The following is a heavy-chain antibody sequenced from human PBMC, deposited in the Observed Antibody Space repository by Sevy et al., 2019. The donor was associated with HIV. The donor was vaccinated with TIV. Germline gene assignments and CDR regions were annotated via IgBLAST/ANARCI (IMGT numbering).Heavy chain of an antibody. Sequence: GESLKISCAASGFTFSDHYMEWVRQAPGKGLEWVGRTRNKADGYTTEYAASVKGRFTISRDDSENSLYLQMNSLKTEDTAVYYCSTHAGIAAAGRVFDYWGQGALVTVSS. CDR3: STHAGIAAAGRVFDY. CDR1: GFTFSDHY. D-gene: IGHD6-13*01. V-gene: IGHV3-72*01. J-gene: IGHJ4*02. CDR2: TRNKADGYTT.